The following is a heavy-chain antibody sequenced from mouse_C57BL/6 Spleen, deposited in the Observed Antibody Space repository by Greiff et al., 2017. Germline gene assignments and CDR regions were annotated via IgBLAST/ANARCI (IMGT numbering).Heavy chain of an antibody. CDR1: GFNIKDYY. CDR3: AHYYGSSYWYCDV. CDR2: IDPEDGET. V-gene: IGHV14-2*01. Sequence: VQLQQSGAELVKPGASVKLSCTASGFNIKDYYMHWVKQRTEQGLEWIGRIDPEDGETTYAPKFQGKATITADTSSNTAYLQLSSLTSDETSVYYCAHYYGSSYWYCDVWGTGTTVTVSS. D-gene: IGHD1-1*01. J-gene: IGHJ1*03.